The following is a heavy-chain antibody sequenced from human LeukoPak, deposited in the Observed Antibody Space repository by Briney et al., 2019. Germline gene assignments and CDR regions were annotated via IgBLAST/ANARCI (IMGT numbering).Heavy chain of an antibody. CDR1: GGTFSSYA. V-gene: IGHV1-69*05. Sequence: GASVKVSCKASGGTFSSYAISWVRQAPGQGLEWMGRIIPIFGTANYAQKFQGRVTITTDESTSTAYMELSSLRFEDTAVYYCARLAAAAPGFDYWGQGTLVTVSS. J-gene: IGHJ4*02. CDR2: IIPIFGTA. CDR3: ARLAAAAPGFDY. D-gene: IGHD6-13*01.